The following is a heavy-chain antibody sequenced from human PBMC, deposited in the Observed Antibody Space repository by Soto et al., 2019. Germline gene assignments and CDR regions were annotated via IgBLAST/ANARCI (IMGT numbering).Heavy chain of an antibody. D-gene: IGHD6-13*01. CDR2: IIPIFGTA. J-gene: IGHJ4*02. CDR1: GGTFSSYA. V-gene: IGHV1-69*01. Sequence: QVQLVQSGAEVKKPGSSVKVSCKASGGTFSSYAISWVRQAPGQGLEWMGGIIPIFGTANYAQKFQGRVTITADESTSTAYMELSSLRSEDTAVYYCASTQGYTGEGSSWLPYSFDYWGQGTLVTVSS. CDR3: ASTQGYTGEGSSWLPYSFDY.